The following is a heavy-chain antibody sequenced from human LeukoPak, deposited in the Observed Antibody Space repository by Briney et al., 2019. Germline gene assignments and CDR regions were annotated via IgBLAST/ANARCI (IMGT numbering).Heavy chain of an antibody. CDR2: ISAFNGHT. V-gene: IGHV1-18*01. CDR1: NYTYTDYG. Sequence: ASVKVSCKASNYTYTDYGIYWVRQAPGQGQEWVGWISAFNGHTYYAQKLQGRITTTTDAPTATAHMELRSLRSDDTAVYYCARALAVLGRGPRDFDFWGQGTLVTVSS. CDR3: ARALAVLGRGPRDFDF. J-gene: IGHJ4*02. D-gene: IGHD4/OR15-4a*01.